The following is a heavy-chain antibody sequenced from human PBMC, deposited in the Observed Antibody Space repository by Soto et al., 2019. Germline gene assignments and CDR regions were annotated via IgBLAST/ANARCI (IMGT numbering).Heavy chain of an antibody. CDR1: GFTFRSYN. J-gene: IGHJ4*02. D-gene: IGHD3-22*01. V-gene: IGHV3-48*02. CDR2: ISISSRTI. Sequence: GATLRLSCGPCGFTFRSYNMNRNRPAPGKGLEWVSYISISSRTIYYADSVKGRFTISSDNAKNSLYLQMNSLRDEDTAVYYCARDYYKYYDSSGYYRSPAYWGQGT. CDR3: ARDYYKYYDSSGYYRSPAY.